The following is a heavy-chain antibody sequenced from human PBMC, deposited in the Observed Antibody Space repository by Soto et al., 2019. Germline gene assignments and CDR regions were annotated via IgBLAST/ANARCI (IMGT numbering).Heavy chain of an antibody. CDR1: GFPFRSYG. V-gene: IGHV3-30*18. D-gene: IGHD6-13*01. Sequence: QVQLVESGGGVVQPGRSLRLSCAASGFPFRSYGMHWVRQAPGQGLEGVAVISYAGRNKFYADSVKGRFTIARDNSKNALYLQMNSMRAEDTAVYYCAKDSLAAALVCEYWCQGTLVTVSS. CDR3: AKDSLAAALVCEY. J-gene: IGHJ4*02. CDR2: ISYAGRNK.